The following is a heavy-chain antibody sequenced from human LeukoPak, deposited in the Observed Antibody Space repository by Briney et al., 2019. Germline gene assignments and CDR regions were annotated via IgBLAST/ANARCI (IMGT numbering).Heavy chain of an antibody. CDR1: DDSFSSHY. CDR3: ARDLVTVTKGFDI. CDR2: ISYIGST. J-gene: IGHJ3*02. V-gene: IGHV4-59*11. D-gene: IGHD4-17*01. Sequence: PSETLSLTCAVSDDSFSSHYWTWIRQPPGKGLEWIGYISYIGSTNYNPSLKSRVTISIDTSKNEFSLKLPSVTAADTAVYYCARDLVTVTKGFDIWGQGTMVTVSS.